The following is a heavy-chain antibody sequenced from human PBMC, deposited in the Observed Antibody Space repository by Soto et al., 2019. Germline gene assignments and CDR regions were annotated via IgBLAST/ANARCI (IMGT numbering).Heavy chain of an antibody. V-gene: IGHV1-69*01. CDR3: ARAIATMVRGALNWFDP. Sequence: QVQLVQSGAEVKKPGSSVKVSCKASGGTFSSYAISWVRQAPGQGLEWVGGIIPIFGTANYAQKFQGRVTITADESTSTAYMELSSLRSEDTAVYYCARAIATMVRGALNWFDPWGQGTLVTVSS. CDR2: IIPIFGTA. J-gene: IGHJ5*02. CDR1: GGTFSSYA. D-gene: IGHD3-10*01.